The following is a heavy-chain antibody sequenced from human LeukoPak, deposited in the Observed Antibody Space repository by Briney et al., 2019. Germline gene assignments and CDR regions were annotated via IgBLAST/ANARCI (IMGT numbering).Heavy chain of an antibody. J-gene: IGHJ4*02. CDR1: GFTFSNSG. Sequence: QPGGSLRLSCAASGFTFSNSGMHWVRQAPGKGLEWVAFIRYDGSNKYYSDSVKGRFTISRDNSKNSLYLQMNSLRAEDTALYYCARSRHSYDSSGFPHYWGQGTLVTVSS. D-gene: IGHD3-22*01. CDR2: IRYDGSNK. V-gene: IGHV3-30*02. CDR3: ARSRHSYDSSGFPHY.